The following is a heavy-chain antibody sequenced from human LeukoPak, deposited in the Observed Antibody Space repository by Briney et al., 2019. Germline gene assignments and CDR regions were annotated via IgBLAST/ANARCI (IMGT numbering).Heavy chain of an antibody. J-gene: IGHJ6*03. CDR2: MNPNSGNT. D-gene: IGHD2-15*01. CDR3: ARGGFADELPTSYYMDV. V-gene: IGHV1-8*03. Sequence: GASVKVSCKASGYTFTSYDINWVRQATGQGLEWMGWMNPNSGNTGYAQKFQGRVTITRNTSISTAYMELSSLRSEDTAVYYCARGGFADELPTSYYMDVWGKGTTVTVSS. CDR1: GYTFTSYD.